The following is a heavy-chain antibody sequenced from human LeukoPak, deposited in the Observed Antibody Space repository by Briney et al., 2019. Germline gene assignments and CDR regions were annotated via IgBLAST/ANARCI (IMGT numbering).Heavy chain of an antibody. Sequence: SETLSLTCAVYGGSFSGYYWSWIRQPPGKGLEWIGEINHSGSTNYNPSLKSRVTISVDTSKNQFSLKLSSVTAADTAVYYCARHRAVTGARGLDYYYYMDVWGKGTTVTVSS. V-gene: IGHV4-34*01. CDR3: ARHRAVTGARGLDYYYYMDV. CDR2: INHSGST. J-gene: IGHJ6*03. CDR1: GGSFSGYY. D-gene: IGHD7-27*01.